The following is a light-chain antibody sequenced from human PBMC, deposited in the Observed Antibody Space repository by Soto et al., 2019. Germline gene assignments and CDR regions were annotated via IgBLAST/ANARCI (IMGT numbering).Light chain of an antibody. J-gene: IGKJ2*01. CDR1: RDVFSRAMDRDY. Sequence: DIVMTQSPDSRAVSLGERATINCRSSRDVFSRAMDRDYLAWYQHKPGQPPKLLIYWASTRESGVPERFSGSGSGTDFTLTISSLQAEDVAVYFCQQYSASPQTFGQGTRLEIK. CDR3: QQYSASPQT. V-gene: IGKV4-1*01. CDR2: WAS.